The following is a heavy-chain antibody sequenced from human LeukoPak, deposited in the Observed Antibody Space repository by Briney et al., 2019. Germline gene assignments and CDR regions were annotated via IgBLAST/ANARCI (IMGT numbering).Heavy chain of an antibody. V-gene: IGHV4-59*12. D-gene: IGHD2-2*01. Sequence: SETLSLTCTVSGGSISSYYWSWIRQPPGKGLEWIGYIHYSGSTNYNPSLKSRVTISVDTSKNQFSLKLSSVTAADTAVYYCARDILHCSSTSCYDYYYYYMDVWGKGTTVTISS. CDR1: GGSISSYY. CDR3: ARDILHCSSTSCYDYYYYYMDV. CDR2: IHYSGST. J-gene: IGHJ6*03.